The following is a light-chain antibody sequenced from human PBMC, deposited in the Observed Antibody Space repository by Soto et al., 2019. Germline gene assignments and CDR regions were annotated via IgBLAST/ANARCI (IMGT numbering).Light chain of an antibody. CDR2: KAS. Sequence: IPMTQDRSSLAGDVGVSLTRTCLASQTISSWLAWYQQKPGKAPKLLIYKASTLKSGVPSRFSGSGSGTEFTLTISRLQPEDFATYFCQHGYSTPLTFGGGTKVDIK. J-gene: IGKJ4*01. V-gene: IGKV1-5*03. CDR1: QTISSW. CDR3: QHGYSTPLT.